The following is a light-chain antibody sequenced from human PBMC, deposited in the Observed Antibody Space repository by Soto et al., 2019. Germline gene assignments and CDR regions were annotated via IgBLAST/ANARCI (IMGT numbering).Light chain of an antibody. CDR1: DNGSKP. J-gene: IGLJ2*01. Sequence: SYELTQPPSVSVAPGQTARITCGGSDNGSKPVHWYQQKPGQAPVLVVFDNNDRASGIPERLSGSKSGTSASLAITGLQAEDEADYYCQSYDSSLTGVVFGGGTKLTVL. CDR3: QSYDSSLTGVV. V-gene: IGLV3-21*02. CDR2: DNN.